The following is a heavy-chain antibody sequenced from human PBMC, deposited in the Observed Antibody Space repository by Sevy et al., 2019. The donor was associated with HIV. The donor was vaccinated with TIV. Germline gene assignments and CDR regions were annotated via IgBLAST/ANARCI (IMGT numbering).Heavy chain of an antibody. D-gene: IGHD6-13*01. CDR1: GFTFSSYS. J-gene: IGHJ4*02. CDR3: ASRLRGGSSWSY. Sequence: GGSLRLSCAASGFTFSSYSMNGVRQAPGKGLEWVSYISSSGSTIYYADSVKGRFTISRDNAKNSLYLQMNSLRDEDTAVYYCASRLRGGSSWSYWGQGTLVTVSS. CDR2: ISSSGSTI. V-gene: IGHV3-48*02.